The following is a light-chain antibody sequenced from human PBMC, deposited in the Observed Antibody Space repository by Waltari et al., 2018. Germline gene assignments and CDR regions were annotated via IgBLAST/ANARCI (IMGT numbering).Light chain of an antibody. Sequence: QSALTQPASVSGSPGQSITISCTGTSSDVGGYNYVSWYQQHPGKAPKLIIFDVSDRPSGVSIRFSGSKSGHTDSLTISGLQAEDEADYYCISYIGSSTLELFGGGTSLTIL. J-gene: IGLJ2*01. CDR2: DVS. V-gene: IGLV2-14*03. CDR1: SSDVGGYNY. CDR3: ISYIGSSTLEL.